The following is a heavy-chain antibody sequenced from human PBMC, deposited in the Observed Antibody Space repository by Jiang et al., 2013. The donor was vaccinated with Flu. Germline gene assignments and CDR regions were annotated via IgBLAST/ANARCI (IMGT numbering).Heavy chain of an antibody. CDR2: IYYSGST. V-gene: IGHV4-59*01. D-gene: IGHD3-3*01. Sequence: PGLVKPSETLSLTCTVSGGSISSYYWSWIRQPPGKGLEWIGYIYYSGSTNYNPSLKSRVTISVDTSKNQFSLKLSSVTAADTAVYYCARAYYDFWSGYYFPGGRSSSNWFDPWGQGTLVTVSS. J-gene: IGHJ5*02. CDR3: ARAYYDFWSGYYFPGGRSSSNWFDP. CDR1: GGSISSYY.